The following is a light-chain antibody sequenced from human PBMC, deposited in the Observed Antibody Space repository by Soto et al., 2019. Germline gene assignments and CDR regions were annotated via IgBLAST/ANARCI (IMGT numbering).Light chain of an antibody. CDR2: AAS. CDR3: QKYNSAPLT. J-gene: IGKJ4*01. Sequence: DIQMTQSPSSLSASVGDRVNITCRASQGIRNNLAWYQQKPEKVPKLLIYAASTLQSGVPSRFSGSGSGTHFTLAISSLQTEDVGTYYCQKYNSAPLTVGGGTKVEIE. V-gene: IGKV1-27*01. CDR1: QGIRNN.